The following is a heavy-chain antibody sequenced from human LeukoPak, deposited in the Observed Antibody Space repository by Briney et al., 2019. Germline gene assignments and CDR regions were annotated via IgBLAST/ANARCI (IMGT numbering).Heavy chain of an antibody. Sequence: GGSLRLSCAASGFIFSKYAMEWVRQAPGKGLEWVSSIDGPSDSIYYADSVRGRFTISRDDAKNSVYLQMNSLRVEDTAFYYCAKDNRRHYTSGPNPDSLHWGQGALVTVSS. V-gene: IGHV3-21*04. J-gene: IGHJ4*02. CDR3: AKDNRRHYTSGPNPDSLH. CDR2: IDGPSDSI. D-gene: IGHD6-19*01. CDR1: GFIFSKYA.